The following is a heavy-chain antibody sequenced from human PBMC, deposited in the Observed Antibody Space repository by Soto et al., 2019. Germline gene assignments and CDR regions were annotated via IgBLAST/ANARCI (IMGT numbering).Heavy chain of an antibody. CDR3: ARNLYPYSGNFDY. D-gene: IGHD1-26*01. V-gene: IGHV3-48*02. J-gene: IGHJ4*02. CDR2: ISSSSSTI. Sequence: GGSLRLSCAASGFTFSSYGMHWVRQAPGKGLEWVSYISSSSSTIYYADSVKGRFTISRDNAKNSLYLQMNSLRDEDTAVYYCARNLYPYSGNFDYWGQGTLVTVSS. CDR1: GFTFSSYG.